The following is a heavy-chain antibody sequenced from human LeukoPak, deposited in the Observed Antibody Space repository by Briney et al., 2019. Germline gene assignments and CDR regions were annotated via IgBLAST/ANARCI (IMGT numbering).Heavy chain of an antibody. CDR3: ARDRNDYVWGSYRDGTDAFDI. CDR2: ISSSSSYI. D-gene: IGHD3-16*02. Sequence: GGSLRLSCAASGFTFSSYSMNWVRQAPGKGLEWVSSISSSSSYIYYADSVKGRFTISRDDAKNSLYLQMNSLRAEDTAVYYCARDRNDYVWGSYRDGTDAFDIWGQGTMVTVSS. CDR1: GFTFSSYS. J-gene: IGHJ3*02. V-gene: IGHV3-21*01.